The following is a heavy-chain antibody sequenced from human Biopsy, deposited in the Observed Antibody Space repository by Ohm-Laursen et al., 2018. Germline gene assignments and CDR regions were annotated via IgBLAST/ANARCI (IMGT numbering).Heavy chain of an antibody. CDR2: MTPTT. V-gene: IGHV1-46*01. J-gene: IGHJ4*02. CDR1: GYTFTGQN. Sequence: SSVKVSCKASGYTFTGQNLHWVRQASGQGLEWMGVMTPTTTYAQKFQGRLTMTRDTSTSTVYMELSSLRPEYTAVYYCPRRDSFDYWGQGTLFTFSS. CDR3: PRRDSFDY.